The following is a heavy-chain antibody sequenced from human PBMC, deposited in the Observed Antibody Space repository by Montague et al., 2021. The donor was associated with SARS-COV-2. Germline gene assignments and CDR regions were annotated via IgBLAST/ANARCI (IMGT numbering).Heavy chain of an antibody. CDR1: GGSIRSYY. D-gene: IGHD4/OR15-4a*01. Sequence: SETLSLTCTVSGGSIRSYYWSWIRQPPGKGLEWIGYVHYTGSTNYNPSLTTRVTLSLDTPKNHFSLRLNSVTAADTAVYYCARAQNICFIANYVNCFDLWGLGALVSVSS. V-gene: IGHV4-59*01. CDR3: ARAQNICFIANYVNCFDL. J-gene: IGHJ5*02. CDR2: VHYTGST.